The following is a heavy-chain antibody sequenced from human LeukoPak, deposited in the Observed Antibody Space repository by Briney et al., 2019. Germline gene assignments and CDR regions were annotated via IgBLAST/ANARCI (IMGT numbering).Heavy chain of an antibody. D-gene: IGHD3-16*02. CDR1: GGTFSSYA. J-gene: IGHJ6*03. V-gene: IGHV1-69*13. CDR3: ARAVLGGFIIHHYYYYMDV. CDR2: IIPIFGTA. Sequence: SVKVSCKASGGTFSSYAISWVRQAPGQGLEWMGGIIPIFGTANYAQKFQGRVTITADESTSTAYMELSSLRSEDTAVYFCARAVLGGFIIHHYYYYMDVWGKGTTVTVSS.